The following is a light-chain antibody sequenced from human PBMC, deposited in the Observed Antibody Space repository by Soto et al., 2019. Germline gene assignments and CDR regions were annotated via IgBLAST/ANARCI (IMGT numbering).Light chain of an antibody. CDR3: QQYNKWPLT. CDR2: GAS. J-gene: IGKJ4*01. CDR1: QSVSIS. Sequence: EIVMTQSPATLSVSPGERATLSCRASQSVSISVAWYQQRPGQAPRLLIFGASTRATGIPARFSGSESGTEFTLNISSLQSEDFAVYYCQQYNKWPLTFGGGTRVEI. V-gene: IGKV3-15*01.